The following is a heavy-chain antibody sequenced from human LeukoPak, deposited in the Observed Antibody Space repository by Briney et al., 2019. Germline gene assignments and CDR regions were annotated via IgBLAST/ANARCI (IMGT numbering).Heavy chain of an antibody. Sequence: GGSLRLSCAASGFTFTRCAVNWVRHPPGEGVGWVSSISGGGDKTYYAHSVQGRFTNSRDNSKNTLYLQMNSLRAEDTALYYCAKDQAYSSSWYWYDPWGQGTLVTVSS. CDR2: ISGGGDKT. CDR3: AKDQAYSSSWYWYDP. V-gene: IGHV3-23*01. CDR1: GFTFTRCA. J-gene: IGHJ5*02. D-gene: IGHD6-13*01.